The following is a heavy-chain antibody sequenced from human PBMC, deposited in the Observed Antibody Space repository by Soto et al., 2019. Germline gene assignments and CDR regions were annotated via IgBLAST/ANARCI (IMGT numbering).Heavy chain of an antibody. CDR1: GGSFSGYY. Sequence: SETLSLTCAVYGGSFSGYYWSWIRQPPGKGLEWIGEINHSGSTNYNPSLKSRVTISVDTSKNQFSLKLSSVTAADTAVYYCARGRYYDYILENSALTEIYNRAQH. V-gene: IGHV4-34*01. CDR3: ARGRYYDYILENSALTEIYNRAQH. CDR2: INHSGST. J-gene: IGHJ1*01. D-gene: IGHD3-16*01.